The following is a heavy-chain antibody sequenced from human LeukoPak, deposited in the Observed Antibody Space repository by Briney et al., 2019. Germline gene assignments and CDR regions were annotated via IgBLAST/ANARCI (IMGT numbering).Heavy chain of an antibody. CDR1: GFTFSSYA. CDR3: ARGPGWGAVAGPSFDH. J-gene: IGHJ4*02. Sequence: GGSLRLSCAASGFTFSSYAMHWVRQAPGKGLEWVAVISYDGSNKYYADSVKGRFTISRDNSKNTLYLQMNSLRAEDTAVYYCARGPGWGAVAGPSFDHWGQGTLVTVSS. CDR2: ISYDGSNK. D-gene: IGHD6-19*01. V-gene: IGHV3-30*04.